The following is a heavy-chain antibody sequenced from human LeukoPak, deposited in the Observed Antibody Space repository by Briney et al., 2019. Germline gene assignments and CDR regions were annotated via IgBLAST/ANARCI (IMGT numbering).Heavy chain of an antibody. D-gene: IGHD1-20*01. CDR1: GGTFSSYA. J-gene: IGHJ4*02. CDR3: ALRNPVTGTPDY. V-gene: IGHV1-69*13. Sequence: ASVKVSCKASGGTFSSYAISWVRQAPGQGLEWMGGIIPIFGTANYAQKFQGRVTITADESTSTAYTELSSLRSEDTAVYYCALRNPVTGTPDYWGQGTLVTVSS. CDR2: IIPIFGTA.